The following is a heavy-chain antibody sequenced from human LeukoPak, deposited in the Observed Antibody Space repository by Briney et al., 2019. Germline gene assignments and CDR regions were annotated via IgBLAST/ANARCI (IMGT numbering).Heavy chain of an antibody. CDR2: IYHSGST. CDR1: GYPISSGYY. J-gene: IGHJ6*03. CDR3: ARSDIVVVPAANMAHMDV. D-gene: IGHD2-2*01. V-gene: IGHV4-38-2*02. Sequence: SETLSLTCTVSGYPISSGYYWGWIRQPPGKGLEWIGSIYHSGSTYYNPSLKSRVTISVDTSKNQFSLKLSSVTAADTAVYYCARSDIVVVPAANMAHMDVWGKGTTVTVSS.